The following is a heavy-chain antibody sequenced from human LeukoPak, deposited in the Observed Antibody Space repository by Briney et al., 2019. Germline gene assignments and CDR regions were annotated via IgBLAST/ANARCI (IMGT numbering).Heavy chain of an antibody. V-gene: IGHV4-59*08. CDR3: AVMYSSSWYWFDP. CDR1: GASISSDY. D-gene: IGHD6-13*01. J-gene: IGHJ5*02. Sequence: SETLSRTCTVSGASISSDYWNWIRQPPGKGLEWIGYIYYSGSTNYNPSLKSRVTISVDTSKNQFSLKLSSVTAADMAVCYCAVMYSSSWYWFDPWGQGTLVTVSS. CDR2: IYYSGST.